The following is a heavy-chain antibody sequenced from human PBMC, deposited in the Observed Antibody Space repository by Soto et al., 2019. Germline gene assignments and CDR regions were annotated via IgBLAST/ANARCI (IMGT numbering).Heavy chain of an antibody. D-gene: IGHD3-9*01. V-gene: IGHV4-39*07. Sequence: HSETLSLTCTVSNGSISSRSSYWGWIRQTPGKGLEWIGSIYYIGNTYYNPSLKSRVTISIDTSKTQFSLKLSSVTAADTAVYYCLSSRYVDWLPYGMDVWGQGTTVTVSS. CDR1: NGSISSRSSY. CDR2: IYYIGNT. CDR3: LSSRYVDWLPYGMDV. J-gene: IGHJ6*02.